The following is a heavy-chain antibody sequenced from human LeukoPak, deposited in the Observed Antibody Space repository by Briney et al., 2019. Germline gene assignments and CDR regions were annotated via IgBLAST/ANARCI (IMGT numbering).Heavy chain of an antibody. Sequence: GGSLRLSCAASGFTFNIYAMSWVRQAPGKGLEWVSAISGSGGSTYYADSVKGRFTISRDNSKNTLYLQMNSLRAEDTAVYYCAKVRFLEWLLSSDFDYWGQGTLVTVSS. D-gene: IGHD3-3*01. J-gene: IGHJ4*02. CDR2: ISGSGGST. CDR3: AKVRFLEWLLSSDFDY. V-gene: IGHV3-23*01. CDR1: GFTFNIYA.